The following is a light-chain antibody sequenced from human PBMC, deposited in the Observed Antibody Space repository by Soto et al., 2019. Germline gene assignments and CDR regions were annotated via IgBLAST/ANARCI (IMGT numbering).Light chain of an antibody. Sequence: EIELTQSPGTLSLSPGERATLSCRASQSVSSSYLAWYQQKPGQAPRLLIYGASSRAPGIPDRFRGSGSGTDVPLTISRRGREDFSVYYCHQYGSSPRGTFGQGTKVEIK. CDR3: HQYGSSPRGT. CDR1: QSVSSSY. CDR2: GAS. V-gene: IGKV3-20*01. J-gene: IGKJ1*01.